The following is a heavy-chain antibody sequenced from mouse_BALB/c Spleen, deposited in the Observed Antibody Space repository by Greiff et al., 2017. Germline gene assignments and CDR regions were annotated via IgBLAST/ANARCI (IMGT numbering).Heavy chain of an antibody. CDR3: ARSGEVRRGYAMDY. D-gene: IGHD2-14*01. CDR2: ISSGSSTI. Sequence: EVKVVESGGGLVQPGGSRKLSCAASGFTFSSFGMHWVRQAPEKGLEWVAYISSGSSTIYYADTVKGRFTISRDNPKNTLFLQMTSLRSEDTAMYYWARSGEVRRGYAMDYWGQGTSVTVSS. CDR1: GFTFSSFG. J-gene: IGHJ4*01. V-gene: IGHV5-17*02.